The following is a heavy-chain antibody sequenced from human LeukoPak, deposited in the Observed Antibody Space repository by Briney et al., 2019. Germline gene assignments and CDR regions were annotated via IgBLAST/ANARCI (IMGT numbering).Heavy chain of an antibody. CDR3: ASRRIVVVPAAIFNYGMDA. V-gene: IGHV3-23*01. J-gene: IGHJ6*02. CDR1: GFTFSSYA. Sequence: GASLRLSCAASGFTFSSYAMSWVRQAPGKGLEWVSAISGSGGSTYYADSVKGRFTISRDNSKNTLYLQMNSLRAEDTAVYYCASRRIVVVPAAIFNYGMDAWGQGTTVTVSS. D-gene: IGHD2-2*01. CDR2: ISGSGGST.